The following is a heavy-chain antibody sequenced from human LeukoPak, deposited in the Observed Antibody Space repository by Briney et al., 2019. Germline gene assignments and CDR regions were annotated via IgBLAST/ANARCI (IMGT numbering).Heavy chain of an antibody. D-gene: IGHD6-19*01. J-gene: IGHJ4*02. V-gene: IGHV3-23*01. Sequence: GGSLRLSCAASGFTFSSYAMTWVRQAPGKGLEWVSAISGSGGTTYYADSVKGRFTISRDNSKNTLYLQMNSLRAEDTAVYFCARRSGVAVAGAFDYWGQGTLVTVSS. CDR2: ISGSGGTT. CDR3: ARRSGVAVAGAFDY. CDR1: GFTFSSYA.